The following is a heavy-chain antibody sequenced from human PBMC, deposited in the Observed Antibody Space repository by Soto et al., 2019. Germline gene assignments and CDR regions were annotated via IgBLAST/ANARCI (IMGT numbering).Heavy chain of an antibody. V-gene: IGHV3-30*03. D-gene: IGHD3-9*01. Sequence: PAGSLRLSCAASGFSFSTYGMHWVRQAPAKGLERVAVISYDAQNKYYSEAVRDRCTISRDNSTNKQYLEMDSLRPEDTAVYYIVIVSLDCVNTPCFFAGFDSWGQGTLVNVSS. J-gene: IGHJ4*02. CDR2: ISYDAQNK. CDR3: VIVSLDCVNTPCFFAGFDS. CDR1: GFSFSTYG.